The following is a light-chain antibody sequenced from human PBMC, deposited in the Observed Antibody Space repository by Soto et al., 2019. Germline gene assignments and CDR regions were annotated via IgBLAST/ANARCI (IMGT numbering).Light chain of an antibody. J-gene: IGLJ1*01. Sequence: QSALTKPASVSGSPGQSITISCTGTSNDVGGYNYVSWYQQQPGKAPKLMIYEVSNRPSGVSNRFSGAKSGNTASLTISGLQADDYADYYCSPYTSSSTPYVFGTGTKLTVL. CDR3: SPYTSSSTPYV. V-gene: IGLV2-14*01. CDR1: SNDVGGYNY. CDR2: EVS.